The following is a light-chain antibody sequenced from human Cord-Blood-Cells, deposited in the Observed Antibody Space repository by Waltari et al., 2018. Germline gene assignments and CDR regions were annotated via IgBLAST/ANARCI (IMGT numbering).Light chain of an antibody. Sequence: DIQMTQSPSSLSASVGDRVTITCRASQSISSYLHWYQQKPGKAPKLLIDAASSLQSGVPSRFSGSGSGTDFTLTISSLQPEDVATYYCQQSYSTPYTFGQGTKLEIK. J-gene: IGKJ2*01. CDR3: QQSYSTPYT. CDR1: QSISSY. V-gene: IGKV1-39*01. CDR2: AAS.